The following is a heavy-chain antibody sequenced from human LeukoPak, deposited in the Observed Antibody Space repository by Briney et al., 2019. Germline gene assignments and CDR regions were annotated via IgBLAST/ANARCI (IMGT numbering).Heavy chain of an antibody. CDR2: INPNSGGP. CDR3: ARVTGNTLRHVSY. V-gene: IGHV1-2*02. J-gene: IGHJ4*02. CDR1: GYTFTGYY. D-gene: IGHD1-1*01. Sequence: ASVQVSCKASGYTFTGYYMHWVRQAPGQGLEWMGWINPNSGGPHYAQKFQGRGTMTRDTSFSTAYRELSRLRSDDTAVYYCARVTGNTLRHVSYWGQETLVTVSS.